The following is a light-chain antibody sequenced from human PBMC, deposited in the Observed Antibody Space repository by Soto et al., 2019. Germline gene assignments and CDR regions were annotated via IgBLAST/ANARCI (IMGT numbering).Light chain of an antibody. CDR1: QSVSNTY. CDR2: GSS. J-gene: IGKJ4*01. CDR3: QQFSSYPLN. Sequence: FVLPRHPGSLPLSPGQRATLSCRASQSVSNTYLAWYQQKPGQAPRLLIYGSSNRSTDIPYRFSGSLSGTYFTLTSSRLEPADFAVYCCQQFSSYPLNFGGVTKA. V-gene: IGKV3-20*01.